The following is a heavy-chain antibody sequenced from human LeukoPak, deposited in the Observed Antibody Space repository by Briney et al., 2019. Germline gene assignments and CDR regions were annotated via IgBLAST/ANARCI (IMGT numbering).Heavy chain of an antibody. D-gene: IGHD6-19*01. CDR2: IYHSVST. Sequence: PSETLARNCAVSGYSISRGYYWGWIRQHPGKGLEWIGSIYHSVSTYYNPALKSRGTISVDTCTNQFSLKLSSVTAADTAVYYCASEGVLAVAEDYWGQGTLVTVSS. CDR3: ASEGVLAVAEDY. J-gene: IGHJ4*02. CDR1: GYSISRGYY. V-gene: IGHV4-38-2*01.